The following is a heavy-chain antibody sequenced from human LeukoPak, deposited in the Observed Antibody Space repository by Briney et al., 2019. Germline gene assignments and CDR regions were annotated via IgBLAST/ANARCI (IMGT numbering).Heavy chain of an antibody. CDR1: GFIFSNYG. V-gene: IGHV3-30*03. Sequence: GGSLRLSCAASGFIFSNYGMNWVRQAPGKGLEWVAVISYDGSNEHCADSVKGRFTISRDNSRNTLYLQMNSLRAEDTAVYYCARGIPGDYWGQGTLVTVSS. CDR3: ARGIPGDY. D-gene: IGHD2-21*01. J-gene: IGHJ4*02. CDR2: ISYDGSNE.